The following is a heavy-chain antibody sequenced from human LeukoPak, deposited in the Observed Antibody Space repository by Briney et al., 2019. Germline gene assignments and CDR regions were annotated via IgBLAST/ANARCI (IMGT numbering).Heavy chain of an antibody. V-gene: IGHV1-18*01. Sequence: ASVKVSCKASGYTFTSYGISWVRQAPGQGLEWMGWIGAYNGNTNYAQKLQGRVTMTTDTSTSTAYMELRSLRSDDTAVYYCARDFGEQWLVTGFDYWGQGTLVTVSS. CDR2: IGAYNGNT. CDR3: ARDFGEQWLVTGFDY. J-gene: IGHJ4*02. CDR1: GYTFTSYG. D-gene: IGHD6-19*01.